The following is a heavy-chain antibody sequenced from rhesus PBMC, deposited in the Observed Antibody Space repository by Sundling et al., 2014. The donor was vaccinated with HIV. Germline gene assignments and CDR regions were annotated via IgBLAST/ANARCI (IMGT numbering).Heavy chain of an antibody. CDR2: ISSGSTYI. J-gene: IGHJ1*01. CDR3: TSNYGGYFDF. V-gene: IGHV3-136*01. CDR1: GFTFSSYG. D-gene: IGHD3-9*01. Sequence: EVQLVESGGTLVQPGGSLRLSCAASGFTFSSYGMSWVRQAPGRGLEWVSSISSGSTYIYYADSVKGRFTISRDNAKNSLSLQMNSLRAEDTAIYYCTSNYGGYFDFWGQGALVTVSS.